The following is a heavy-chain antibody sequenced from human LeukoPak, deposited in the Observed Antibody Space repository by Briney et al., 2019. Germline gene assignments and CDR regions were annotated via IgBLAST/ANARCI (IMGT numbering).Heavy chain of an antibody. Sequence: PGESLRLSCAASGFTFSSYSMNWVRQAPGKGLEWVSSISRNSLYIYYADSVKGRFTISRDNSKNTLYLQMNSLRAEDTAVYYCARVLERGSYDYWGQGTLVTVSS. CDR1: GFTFSSYS. CDR2: ISRNSLYI. V-gene: IGHV3-21*01. CDR3: ARVLERGSYDY. J-gene: IGHJ4*02. D-gene: IGHD1-26*01.